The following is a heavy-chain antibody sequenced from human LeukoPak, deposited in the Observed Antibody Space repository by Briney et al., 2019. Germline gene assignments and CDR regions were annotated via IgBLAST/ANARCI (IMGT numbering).Heavy chain of an antibody. CDR3: ARAVRITMVRGVIITSTSSYYFDY. D-gene: IGHD3-10*01. V-gene: IGHV3-23*01. CDR2: ISGSGGST. Sequence: PGGSLRLSCAASGFTFSSYAMSWVRQAPGKGLEWVSAISGSGGSTYYADSVKGRFTISRDNAKNSLYLQMNSLRAEDTAVYYCARAVRITMVRGVIITSTSSYYFDYWGQGTLVTVSS. CDR1: GFTFSSYA. J-gene: IGHJ4*02.